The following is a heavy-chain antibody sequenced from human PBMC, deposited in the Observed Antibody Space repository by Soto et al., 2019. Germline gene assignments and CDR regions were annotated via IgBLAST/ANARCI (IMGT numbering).Heavy chain of an antibody. CDR3: ARAQLVRGVIRRLYYYMDV. CDR1: GFTFSDYY. Sequence: GGSLSLSCAASGFTFSDYYMSWIRQAPGKGLEWVSYISSSGSTIYYADSVKGRFTISRDNAKNSLYLQMNSLRAEDTAVYYCARAQLVRGVIRRLYYYMDVWGKGTTVTSP. V-gene: IGHV3-11*01. D-gene: IGHD3-10*01. J-gene: IGHJ6*03. CDR2: ISSSGSTI.